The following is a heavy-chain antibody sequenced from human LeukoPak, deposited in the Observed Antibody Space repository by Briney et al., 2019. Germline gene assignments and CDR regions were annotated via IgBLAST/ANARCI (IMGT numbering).Heavy chain of an antibody. CDR1: GGSLSSSTYY. CDR2: IYYTGST. D-gene: IGHD5-18*01. CDR3: ARLGDSAMVRYFDY. V-gene: IGHV4-39*01. Sequence: PSETLSLTCTVSGGSLSSSTYYWAWLRQPPGTGREWVGGIYYTGSTYSTPSLKSRATISVATSKNQFSLRLTSVTAADTAVYYCARLGDSAMVRYFDYWGQGTLVTVSS. J-gene: IGHJ4*02.